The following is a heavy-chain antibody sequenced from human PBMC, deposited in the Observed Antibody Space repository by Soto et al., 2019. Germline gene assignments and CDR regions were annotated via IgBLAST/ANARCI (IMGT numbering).Heavy chain of an antibody. Sequence: AGGSLRLSCAASGFTFDDYARHWVRQVPGKGLEWVSGINWNSGSIGYGDSVKGRFAISRDNAKNSLHLQMNSLSAEDTAFYYCVKDESINWYSGHFRHWGQGTLVTVYS. J-gene: IGHJ1*01. CDR2: INWNSGSI. D-gene: IGHD6-13*01. CDR3: VKDESINWYSGHFRH. V-gene: IGHV3-9*01. CDR1: GFTFDDYA.